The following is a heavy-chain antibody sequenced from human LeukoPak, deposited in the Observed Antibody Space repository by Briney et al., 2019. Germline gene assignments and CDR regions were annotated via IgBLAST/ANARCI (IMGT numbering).Heavy chain of an antibody. CDR1: GFTFSNYA. CDR2: ISSSGGST. J-gene: IGHJ4*02. V-gene: IGHV3-23*01. CDR3: AKPPSYDTSGPRFGY. Sequence: GGSLRLSCGASGFTFSNYAMNWVRQAPGKGLEWVSGISSSGGSTYYADSVRGRFTVSRDNSKNTLYLQMNSLRGEDTAVYYCAKPPSYDTSGPRFGYWGQGTLVTVSS. D-gene: IGHD3-22*01.